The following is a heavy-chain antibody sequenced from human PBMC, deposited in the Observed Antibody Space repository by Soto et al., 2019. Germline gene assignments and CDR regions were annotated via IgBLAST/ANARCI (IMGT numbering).Heavy chain of an antibody. J-gene: IGHJ4*02. Sequence: SETLSLTCAVYGGAFSGYYWSWIRQPPGKGLEWIGEINHSGSTNYNPSLKSRVTISVDTSKNQFSLKLSSVTAADTAVYYCARGRYCSGGSCYSGGYYFDYWGQGTLVTVSS. D-gene: IGHD2-15*01. CDR2: INHSGST. CDR1: GGAFSGYY. V-gene: IGHV4-34*01. CDR3: ARGRYCSGGSCYSGGYYFDY.